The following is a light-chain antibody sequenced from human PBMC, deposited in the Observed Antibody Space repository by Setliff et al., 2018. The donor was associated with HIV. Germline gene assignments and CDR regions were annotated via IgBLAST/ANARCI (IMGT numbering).Light chain of an antibody. CDR3: KSYTGSSPLYV. CDR1: SIGIYNY. Sequence: QSALTQPASVSGSPGQSITISCTGTSIGIYNYVSWYQQHPGKAPKLMIYDVSERPSGVSRRFSASKSGNTASLTISGLQPEDEADYYCKSYTGSSPLYVFGAGTKVTV. CDR2: DVS. J-gene: IGLJ1*01. V-gene: IGLV2-14*03.